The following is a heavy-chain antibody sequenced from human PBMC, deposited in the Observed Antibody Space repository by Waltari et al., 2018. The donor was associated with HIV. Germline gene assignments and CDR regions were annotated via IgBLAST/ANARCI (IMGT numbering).Heavy chain of an antibody. Sequence: WGAGVLKPSGNVSLVCAVYGGSFGGYFWTWIRQPPGGGLEWIGEINHNGVTHKNSSLKGLVVISVDTSKHQVSVKVAAGTVADTATDYCSRGSYDYVRGSRPGDAFEIWGRGTPVSVSS. CDR3: SRGSYDYVRGSRPGDAFEI. CDR1: GGSFGGYF. J-gene: IGHJ3*02. CDR2: INHNGVT. V-gene: IGHV4-34*01. D-gene: IGHD3-16*01.